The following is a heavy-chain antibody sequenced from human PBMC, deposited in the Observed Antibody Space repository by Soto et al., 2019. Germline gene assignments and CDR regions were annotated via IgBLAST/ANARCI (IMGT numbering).Heavy chain of an antibody. CDR1: GGTFSSYA. V-gene: IGHV1-46*03. CDR3: ARVDY. Sequence: ASVKVSCKASGGTFSSYAISWVRQAPGQGLEWMGTINPSGGSTSYAQKFQGRVTMTSDTSASTVYMELSSLRSEDTAMYYCARVDYWGQGTLVTVSS. J-gene: IGHJ4*02. CDR2: INPSGGST.